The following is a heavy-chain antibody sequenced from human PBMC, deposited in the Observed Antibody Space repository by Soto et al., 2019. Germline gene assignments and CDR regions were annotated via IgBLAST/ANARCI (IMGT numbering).Heavy chain of an antibody. V-gene: IGHV1-18*01. CDR3: ARDGMAIFGVVIIGAQFVY. D-gene: IGHD3-3*01. J-gene: IGHJ4*02. CDR2: ISAYNGNT. CDR1: GYTFTSYG. Sequence: ASVKVSCKASGYTFTSYGISWVRQAPGQGLEWMGWISAYNGNTNYAQKLQGRVTMTTDTSTSTAYMELRSLRSDDTAVYYCARDGMAIFGVVIIGAQFVYWGQGTLVTVSS.